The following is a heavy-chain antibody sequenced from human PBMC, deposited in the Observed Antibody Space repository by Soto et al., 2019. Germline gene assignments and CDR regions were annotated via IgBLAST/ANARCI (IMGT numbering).Heavy chain of an antibody. Sequence: EPLSLTCIVSGSSFSNFYWSWIRQPAGKGLEWIGCIYTSGATSYNPSLKSRVTMSVDTSQTQMSLNLRSVTAADTAVYYCARGGIQLSYAFDYWGQGILVTVS. D-gene: IGHD1-1*01. V-gene: IGHV4-4*07. J-gene: IGHJ4*02. CDR3: ARGGIQLSYAFDY. CDR2: IYTSGAT. CDR1: GSSFSNFY.